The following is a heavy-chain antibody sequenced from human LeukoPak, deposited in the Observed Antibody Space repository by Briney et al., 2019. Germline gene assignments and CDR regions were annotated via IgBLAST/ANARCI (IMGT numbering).Heavy chain of an antibody. D-gene: IGHD6-19*01. V-gene: IGHV4-59*08. J-gene: IGHJ4*02. CDR1: GGSISSYY. Sequence: SETLSLTCTVSGGSISSYYWSWIRQPPGKGLELIGFIYYSASTSYNPSLKSRVTISVDTSKSQFSLKLSSVIAADTAVYYCARRAYSSGFDYIDYWGQGTLVTVSS. CDR2: IYYSAST. CDR3: ARRAYSSGFDYIDY.